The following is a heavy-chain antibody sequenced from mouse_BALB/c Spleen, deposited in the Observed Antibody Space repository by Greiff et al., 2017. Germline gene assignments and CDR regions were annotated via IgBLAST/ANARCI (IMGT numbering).Heavy chain of an antibody. J-gene: IGHJ3*01. Sequence: VQLQQPGAELVKPGASVMLSCTASGFNIKDTYMHWVKQRPAQGLEWIGRIDPANGNTKYDPKFQSKATITADTSSNTAYLQLSSLTSEDTAVYYCAREDYALAYWGQGTLVTVSA. CDR1: GFNIKDTY. CDR3: AREDYALAY. CDR2: IDPANGNT. D-gene: IGHD1-1*02. V-gene: IGHV14-3*02.